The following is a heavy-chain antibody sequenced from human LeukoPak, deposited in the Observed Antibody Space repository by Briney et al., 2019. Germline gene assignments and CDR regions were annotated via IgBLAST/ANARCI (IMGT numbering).Heavy chain of an antibody. CDR1: GYSISSGNY. J-gene: IGHJ4*02. D-gene: IGHD6-13*01. V-gene: IGHV4-38-2*02. CDR3: ARGPYSSIWWIDY. CDR2: IYHSGST. Sequence: SETLSLTCTVSGYSISSGNYWGWIRQPPGKGLEWIGYIYHSGSTYYNPSLKSRVTISVDTSKNQFSLRLSSVTAADTAVYYCARGPYSSIWWIDYWGQGTLVTVSS.